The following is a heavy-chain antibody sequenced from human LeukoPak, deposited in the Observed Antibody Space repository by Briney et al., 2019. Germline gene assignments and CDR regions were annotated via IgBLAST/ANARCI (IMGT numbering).Heavy chain of an antibody. J-gene: IGHJ4*02. CDR2: ISSSGSTI. V-gene: IGHV3-48*04. D-gene: IGHD3-9*01. Sequence: GSLRLSCAASGFTFSSYSMDWVRQAPGKGLEWVSYISSSGSTIYYADSVKGRFTISRDNAKNSLYLQMNSLRAEDTAVYYCARGANHYDILTGYSGRWGQGTLVTVSS. CDR3: ARGANHYDILTGYSGR. CDR1: GFTFSSYS.